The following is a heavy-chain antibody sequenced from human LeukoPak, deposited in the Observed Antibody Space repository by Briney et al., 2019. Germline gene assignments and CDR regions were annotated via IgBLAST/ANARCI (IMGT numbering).Heavy chain of an antibody. CDR3: VGESFDI. CDR2: ISYDGSNK. CDR1: GFTFSSYA. Sequence: GRSLRLSCAASGFTFSSYAMHWVRQAPGKGLEWVAVISYDGSNKYYADSVKGRFTISRDNSKNTLYLQMNSLRPEDTAVYYCVGESFDIWGQGTTVTVSS. J-gene: IGHJ3*02. V-gene: IGHV3-30*04.